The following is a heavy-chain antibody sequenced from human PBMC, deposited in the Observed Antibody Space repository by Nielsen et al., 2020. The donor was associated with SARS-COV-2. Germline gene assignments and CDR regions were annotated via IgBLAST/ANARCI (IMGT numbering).Heavy chain of an antibody. D-gene: IGHD3-22*01. CDR3: AKGPVVNLYYFDY. V-gene: IGHV3-30*18. CDR2: IYYDGSKK. J-gene: IGHJ4*02. Sequence: WIRQPPGKGLEWVAIIYYDGSKKYYADSVKGRFTISRDNSKNTLYLQMNSLRAEDTAVYYCAKGPVVNLYYFDYWGQGTLVTVSS.